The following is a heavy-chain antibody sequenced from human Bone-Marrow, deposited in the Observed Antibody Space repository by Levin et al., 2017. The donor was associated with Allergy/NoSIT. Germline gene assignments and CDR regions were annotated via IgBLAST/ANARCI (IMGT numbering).Heavy chain of an antibody. CDR3: ARDRGDFWSGKTVKNYYYYYGMDG. Sequence: GGSLRLSCAASGFTFSSYAMHWVRQAPGKGLEWVAVISYDGSNKYYADSVKGRFTISRDNSKNTLYLQMNSLRAEDTAVYYCARDRGDFWSGKTVKNYYYYYGMDGWGQGTTVTVSS. CDR1: GFTFSSYA. D-gene: IGHD3-3*01. J-gene: IGHJ6*02. CDR2: ISYDGSNK. V-gene: IGHV3-30*04.